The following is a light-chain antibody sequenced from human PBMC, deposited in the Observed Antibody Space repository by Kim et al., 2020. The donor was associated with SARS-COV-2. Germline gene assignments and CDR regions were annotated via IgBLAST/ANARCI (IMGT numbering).Light chain of an antibody. CDR3: SSYTSSNTLV. J-gene: IGLJ2*01. CDR1: SSDVGANKY. V-gene: IGLV2-14*04. CDR2: DVS. Sequence: GQSITVSCTGTSSDVGANKYVSWYQQHPGKAPKLMIYDVSLRPSGVSNRFSGSKSGNTASLTISGLQAEDEADYYCSSYTSSNTLVFGGGTKLTVL.